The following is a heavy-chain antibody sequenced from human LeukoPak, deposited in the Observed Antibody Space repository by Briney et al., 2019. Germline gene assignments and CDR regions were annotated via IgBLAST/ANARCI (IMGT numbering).Heavy chain of an antibody. Sequence: ASVKVSCKASGYTFTSYAMHWVRQAPGQRLEWMGWINAGNGNTKYSQEFQGRVTITRDTSASTAYMELSSLRSEDMAVYYCARGVRDPYYYYYYMDVRGKGTTVTVSS. CDR3: ARGVRDPYYYYYYMDV. J-gene: IGHJ6*03. CDR1: GYTFTSYA. V-gene: IGHV1-3*03. CDR2: INAGNGNT. D-gene: IGHD3-10*01.